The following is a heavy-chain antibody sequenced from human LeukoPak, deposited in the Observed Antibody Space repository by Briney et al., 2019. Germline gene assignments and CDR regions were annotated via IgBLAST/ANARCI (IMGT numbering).Heavy chain of an antibody. CDR3: ARDATQYLRYGYFDY. Sequence: GGSLRLSCAASGFTFSDHYMDWVRQAPGKGLEWVSYISSSSSTIHYADSVKGRFTISRDNAKNSLYLQMNSLRAEDTAIYYCARDATQYLRYGYFDYWGPGILVTVSS. CDR2: ISSSSSTI. J-gene: IGHJ4*02. D-gene: IGHD3-9*01. V-gene: IGHV3-11*04. CDR1: GFTFSDHY.